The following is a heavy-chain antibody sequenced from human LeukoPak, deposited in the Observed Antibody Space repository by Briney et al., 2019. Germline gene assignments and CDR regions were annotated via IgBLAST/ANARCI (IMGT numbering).Heavy chain of an antibody. Sequence: QSGGSLRLSCADSGFTVSSNYMRWVRQAPGKGLEWVSVIYSGGSTHYADSVKGRFTISRDNSKHTLYLQMNSLRAEDTAVYYCARDRLHYDSLTGYPADWGQGTLVTVSS. D-gene: IGHD3-9*01. CDR2: IYSGGST. CDR1: GFTVSSNY. CDR3: ARDRLHYDSLTGYPAD. V-gene: IGHV3-66*01. J-gene: IGHJ4*02.